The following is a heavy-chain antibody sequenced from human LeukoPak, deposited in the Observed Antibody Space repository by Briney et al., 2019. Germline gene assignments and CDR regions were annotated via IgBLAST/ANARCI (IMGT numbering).Heavy chain of an antibody. Sequence: GGSLRLSCTASGFSFSGHWMHWARQLPGEGLVWVSRISPTGSTTSYADSVKGRFTVSRDNAKDTLYLQVNNLRAEDTAVYYCARGPNSNWSGLDFWGQGTLLTVSS. CDR3: ARGPNSNWSGLDF. CDR2: ISPTGSTT. D-gene: IGHD6-6*01. V-gene: IGHV3-74*01. CDR1: GFSFSGHW. J-gene: IGHJ4*02.